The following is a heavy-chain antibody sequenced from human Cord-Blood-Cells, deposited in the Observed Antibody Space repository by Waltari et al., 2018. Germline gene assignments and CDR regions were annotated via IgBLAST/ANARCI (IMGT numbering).Heavy chain of an antibody. Sequence: QVQLQQWGAGLLKPSETLSLTCAVYGGSCSGYYCRWIRQPPGKGLEWIGEINHSGSTNYNPSLKSRVTISVDTSKNQFSLKLSSVTAADTAVYYCARGGLRGGWFDPWGQGTLVTVSS. CDR3: ARGGLRGGWFDP. J-gene: IGHJ5*02. CDR1: GGSCSGYY. V-gene: IGHV4-34*01. D-gene: IGHD5-12*01. CDR2: INHSGST.